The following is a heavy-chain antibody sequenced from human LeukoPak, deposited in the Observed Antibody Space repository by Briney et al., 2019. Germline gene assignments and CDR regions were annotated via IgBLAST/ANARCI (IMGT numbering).Heavy chain of an antibody. Sequence: GGSLRLSCAASGFTVSNSYMSWVRQAPGKGLEWVSVIKSGGDTYYADSVKGRFTISRDNAKNSLYLQMNSLRAEDTAVYYCARDSEWELLSYWGQGTLVTVSS. V-gene: IGHV3-53*01. J-gene: IGHJ4*02. CDR1: GFTVSNSY. CDR2: IKSGGDT. D-gene: IGHD1-26*01. CDR3: ARDSEWELLSY.